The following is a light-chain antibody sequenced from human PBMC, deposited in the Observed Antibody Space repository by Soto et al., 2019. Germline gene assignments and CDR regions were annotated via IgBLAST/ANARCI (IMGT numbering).Light chain of an antibody. V-gene: IGKV3-20*01. CDR3: QQYGRLLLT. CDR2: GAS. J-gene: IGKJ4*02. Sequence: QSARARTLKHGERATLSCRASQSVSSSYLAWYQQKPGQAPRLLIYGASNRATGIPDRFSGSGSGTDFTLTISSLEPGGFAVYYCQQYGRLLLTFGGGTRVEIK. CDR1: QSVSSSY.